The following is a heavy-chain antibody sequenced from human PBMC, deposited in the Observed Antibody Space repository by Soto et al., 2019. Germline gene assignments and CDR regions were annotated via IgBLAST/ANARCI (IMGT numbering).Heavy chain of an antibody. Sequence: HPGGSLRLSCTASGFTFGDYAMSWVRQAPGKGLEWVGFIRSKAYGGTTEYAASVKGRFTISRDDSKSIAYLQMNSLKTEDTAVYYCTRAPHVTYYYDSSGPKIWGQGTLVTVSS. V-gene: IGHV3-49*04. CDR3: TRAPHVTYYYDSSGPKI. CDR2: IRSKAYGGTT. D-gene: IGHD3-22*01. J-gene: IGHJ4*02. CDR1: GFTFGDYA.